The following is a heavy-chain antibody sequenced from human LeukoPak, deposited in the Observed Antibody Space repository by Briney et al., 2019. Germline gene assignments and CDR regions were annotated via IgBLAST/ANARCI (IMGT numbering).Heavy chain of an antibody. V-gene: IGHV4-30-2*01. J-gene: IGHJ3*02. CDR2: IYHSGST. CDR1: GGSISSGGYY. Sequence: SETLSLTCTVSGGSISSGGYYWSWIRQPPGKGLEWIGYIYHSGSTYYNPSLKSRATISVDRSKNQFSLKLSSVTAADTAVYYCARTDSSGYADAFDIWGQGTMVTVSS. CDR3: ARTDSSGYADAFDI. D-gene: IGHD3-22*01.